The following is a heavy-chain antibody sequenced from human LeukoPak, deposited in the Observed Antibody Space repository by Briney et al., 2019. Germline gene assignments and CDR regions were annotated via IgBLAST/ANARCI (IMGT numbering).Heavy chain of an antibody. Sequence: PGGSLRLSCAASGFTFSSYAMHWVRQAPGKGLEWVAVISYDGSNKYYADSVKGRFTISRDNSKNTLYLQMNSLRAEDTAVYYCAREGRLGVATNAFDIWGQGTMVTVSS. V-gene: IGHV3-30-3*01. CDR3: AREGRLGVATNAFDI. CDR1: GFTFSSYA. D-gene: IGHD5-12*01. J-gene: IGHJ3*02. CDR2: ISYDGSNK.